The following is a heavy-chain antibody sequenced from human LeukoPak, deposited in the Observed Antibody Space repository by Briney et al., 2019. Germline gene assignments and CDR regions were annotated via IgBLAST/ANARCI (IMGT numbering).Heavy chain of an antibody. CDR3: AREDGYSYYYFDY. J-gene: IGHJ4*02. CDR2: INHSGST. D-gene: IGHD5-18*01. CDR1: GGSFSGYY. Sequence: SETLSLTCAVYGGSFSGYYWSWIRQPPGKGLEWIGEINHSGSTNYNPSLKSRVTISVDTSKNQFSLKLSSVTAADTAVYYCAREDGYSYYYFDYWGQGTLATVSS. V-gene: IGHV4-34*01.